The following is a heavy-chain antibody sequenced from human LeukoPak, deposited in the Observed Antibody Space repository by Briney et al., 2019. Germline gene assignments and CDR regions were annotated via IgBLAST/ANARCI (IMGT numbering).Heavy chain of an antibody. Sequence: SETLSLTCTVSGGSISSYYWSWIRQPAGKGLEWLGRIDTSGSTNYNPSLKSRVTVSVDTSKNQLSLKLSSVTAADTAMYYCARDRSHFFGSGSERFDYWGRGTLVTVSS. CDR3: ARDRSHFFGSGSERFDY. CDR2: IDTSGST. CDR1: GGSISSYY. J-gene: IGHJ4*02. D-gene: IGHD3-10*01. V-gene: IGHV4-4*07.